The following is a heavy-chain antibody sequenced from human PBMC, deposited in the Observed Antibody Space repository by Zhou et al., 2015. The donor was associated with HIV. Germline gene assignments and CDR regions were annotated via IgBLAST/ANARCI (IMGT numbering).Heavy chain of an antibody. CDR3: ARVKEIRSSWYSDYFDY. V-gene: IGHV1-69*01. CDR1: GGTFSSYA. CDR2: IIPIFGTA. J-gene: IGHJ4*02. Sequence: QVQLVQSGAEVKKPGSSVKVSCKASGGTFSSYAISWVRQAPGQGLEWMGGIIPIFGTANYAQKFQGRVTITADESTSTAYMELSSLRSEDTAVYYCARVKEIRSSWYSDYFDYWGQGTLVTASS. D-gene: IGHD6-13*01.